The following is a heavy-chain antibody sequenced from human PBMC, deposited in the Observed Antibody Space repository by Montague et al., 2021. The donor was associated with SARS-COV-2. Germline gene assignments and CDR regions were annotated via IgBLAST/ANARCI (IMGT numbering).Heavy chain of an antibody. V-gene: IGHV4-39*07. CDR3: ARSDLSVIVLVVYATRGGYFDL. J-gene: IGHJ2*01. CDR1: GGSISSSSYY. CDR2: IYYSGST. Sequence: SETLSLTCTVSGGSISSSSYYWGWIRQPPGIGLEWIGSIYYSGSTYYNPSLKSRVTISVDTSKNQFSLKLSSVTAADTAVYYCARSDLSVIVLVVYATRGGYFDLWGRGTLVTVSS. D-gene: IGHD2-8*02.